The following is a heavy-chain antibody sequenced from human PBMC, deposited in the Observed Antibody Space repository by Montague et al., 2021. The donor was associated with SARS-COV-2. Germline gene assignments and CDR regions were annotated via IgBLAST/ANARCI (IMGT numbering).Heavy chain of an antibody. D-gene: IGHD3-3*01. CDR2: VYFSGFT. V-gene: IGHV4-39*01. J-gene: IGHJ5*02. CDR1: GGSISSSDYY. Sequence: SETLSLTCTVSGGSISSSDYYWGWIRQPPGKGLEWIGSVYFSGFTYYNPSLKSRVTIPVNTSKNQLSLKLSSATAADTAVYYCAGHGDRAEGRLSWFDPWGQGTLVTVSS. CDR3: AGHGDRAEGRLSWFDP.